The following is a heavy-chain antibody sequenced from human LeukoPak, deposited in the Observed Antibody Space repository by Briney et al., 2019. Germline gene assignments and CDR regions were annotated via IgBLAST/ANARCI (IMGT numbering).Heavy chain of an antibody. V-gene: IGHV3-74*01. Sequence: PGGSLRLSCAASGFTFSNYLMQWVRQAPGKGLVWVSRINGEGGTSYADSVKGRFTISRDNAKNTVHLQMNSLRAEDTAVYYCARDLVYGSGSCGHWGQGTLVTVSS. J-gene: IGHJ4*02. D-gene: IGHD3-10*01. CDR3: ARDLVYGSGSCGH. CDR2: INGEGGT. CDR1: GFTFSNYL.